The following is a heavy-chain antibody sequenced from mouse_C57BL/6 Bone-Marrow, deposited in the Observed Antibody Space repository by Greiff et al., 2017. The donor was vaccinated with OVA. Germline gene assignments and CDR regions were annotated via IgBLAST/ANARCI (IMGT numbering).Heavy chain of an antibody. CDR1: GFNIKDYY. D-gene: IGHD1-1*01. J-gene: IGHJ4*01. V-gene: IGHV14-2*01. Sequence: VQLQQSGAELVKPGASVKLSCTASGFNIKDYYMHWVKQRTEQGLEWIGRIDPEDGETKYAPTFPGQATIPADTSSNTAYLQLSSLTSEYTSVFYCALLCFRRSAMDYWGQGTSVTVSS. CDR2: IDPEDGET. CDR3: ALLCFRRSAMDY.